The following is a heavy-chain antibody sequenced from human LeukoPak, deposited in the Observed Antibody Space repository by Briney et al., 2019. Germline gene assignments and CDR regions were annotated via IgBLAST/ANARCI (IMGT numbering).Heavy chain of an antibody. Sequence: PGGSLRLSCAASGFTFSSYGMHWVRQAPGKGLEWVAVISYDGSNKYYADSVKGRFTISRDNSKNTLYMQMNSLRAEDTAAYYCAKDGAYLRYFDWFLDYWGQGTLVTVSS. J-gene: IGHJ4*02. D-gene: IGHD3-9*01. CDR3: AKDGAYLRYFDWFLDY. CDR2: ISYDGSNK. V-gene: IGHV3-30*18. CDR1: GFTFSSYG.